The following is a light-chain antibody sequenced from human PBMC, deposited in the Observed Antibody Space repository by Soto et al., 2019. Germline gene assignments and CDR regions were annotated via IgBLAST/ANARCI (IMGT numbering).Light chain of an antibody. J-gene: IGKJ4*01. CDR1: QGVGYSANNNNY. V-gene: IGKV4-1*01. CDR3: QQYNSIPLT. CDR2: WAS. Sequence: DIVMTESPDSRAVSLGERGTIECKSSQGVGYSANNNNYLAWYQQKPGQPPKLRSYWASTRESGVPARFSGSGSGTDFTLTISSLQAEDVAVYYCQQYNSIPLTFGGGTKVDI.